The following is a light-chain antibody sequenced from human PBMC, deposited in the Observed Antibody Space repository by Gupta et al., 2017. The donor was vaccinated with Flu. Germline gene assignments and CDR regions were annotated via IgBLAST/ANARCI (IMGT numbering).Light chain of an antibody. CDR1: SSNIGSNF. CDR2: RNN. CDR3: AAWDDSLSGWA. V-gene: IGLV1-47*01. J-gene: IGLJ3*02. Sequence: QSVLTQSPSASGPPGHRVPISFSGSSSNIGSNFAPWFQQLPGTAPKLLSFRNNQRPSGVPDRFSGSKSGTSASLAISGLRSEDEADYFCAAWDDSLSGWAFGGGTKLTVL.